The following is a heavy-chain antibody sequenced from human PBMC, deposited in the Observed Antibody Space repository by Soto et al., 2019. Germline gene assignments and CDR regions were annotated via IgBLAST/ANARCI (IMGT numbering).Heavy chain of an antibody. CDR1: GNTFSDYA. CDR3: ARVFPDAWVEPGAIRGYLDT. CDR2: IIPLFGTI. D-gene: IGHD3-10*01. J-gene: IGHJ4*02. V-gene: IGHV1-69*01. Sequence: VQLVQSGAEVKEPGSSVKVSCKASGNTFSDYATTWVRQAPGHGLEWMGAIIPLFGTINYAQKFQGRVTVTADESTNTAYMELSGLTSEDTAVYYCARVFPDAWVEPGAIRGYLDTWGQGTLVTVSS.